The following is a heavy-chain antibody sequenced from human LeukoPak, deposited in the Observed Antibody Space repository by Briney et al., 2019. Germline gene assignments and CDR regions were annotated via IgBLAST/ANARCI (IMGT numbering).Heavy chain of an antibody. CDR3: AREVYGWFDP. V-gene: IGHV1-2*02. CDR1: GYTFTGYY. D-gene: IGHD3-10*01. J-gene: IGHJ5*02. CDR2: INPNSGGT. Sequence: ASVKVPCKASGYTFTGYYMPWVRQAPGQGLEWMGWINPNSGGTNYAQKFQGRVTMTRDTSISTAYMELSRLRSDDTAVYYCAREVYGWFDPWGQGTLVTVSS.